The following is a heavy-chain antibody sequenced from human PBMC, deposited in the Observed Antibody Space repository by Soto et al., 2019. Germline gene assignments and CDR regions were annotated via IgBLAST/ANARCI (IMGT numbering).Heavy chain of an antibody. J-gene: IGHJ4*02. Sequence: SLRLSCAASGFTFSSYGMHWVRQAPGKGLEWVAVIWYDGSNKYYADSVKGRFTISRDNSKNTLYLQMNSLRAEDTAVYYCARDTYSSGHPFDYWGQGTLVTVSS. D-gene: IGHD6-19*01. CDR1: GFTFSSYG. V-gene: IGHV3-33*01. CDR3: ARDTYSSGHPFDY. CDR2: IWYDGSNK.